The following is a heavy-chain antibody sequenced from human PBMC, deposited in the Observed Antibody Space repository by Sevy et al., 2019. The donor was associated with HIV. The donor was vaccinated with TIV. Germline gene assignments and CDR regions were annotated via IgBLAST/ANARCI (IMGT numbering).Heavy chain of an antibody. D-gene: IGHD3-10*01. Sequence: ASVKVSYKASGYTFTSYDINWVRQATGQGLEWMGWMNPNSGNTGYAQKFQGRVTMTRNTSISTAYMELSSLRSEDTAVYYCARVPVTMVRGVSGRYGMDVWGQGTTVTVSS. CDR2: MNPNSGNT. J-gene: IGHJ6*02. V-gene: IGHV1-8*01. CDR3: ARVPVTMVRGVSGRYGMDV. CDR1: GYTFTSYD.